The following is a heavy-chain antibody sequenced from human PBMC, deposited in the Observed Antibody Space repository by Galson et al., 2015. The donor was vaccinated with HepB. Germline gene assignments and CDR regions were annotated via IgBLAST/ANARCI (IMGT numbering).Heavy chain of an antibody. V-gene: IGHV3-48*02. CDR1: GFTFSNYG. Sequence: SLRLSCAASGFTFSNYGMTWVRQVPGKGLGWVSYIVNSGGSTFYEDSVKGRFTISRDNAKGSLHLQMNSLRDEDTGVYYFARVREMFFGWLDPWGQGTLVTVSS. CDR2: IVNSGGST. J-gene: IGHJ5*02. CDR3: ARVREMFFGWLDP. D-gene: IGHD3-10*02.